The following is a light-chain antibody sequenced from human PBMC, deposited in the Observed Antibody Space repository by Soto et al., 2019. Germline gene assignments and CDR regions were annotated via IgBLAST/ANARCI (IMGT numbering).Light chain of an antibody. Sequence: DIQMTQSPSSLSASVGDRVTITCRASQGITNYLNWYQQKLGKAPKLLIYAASSLQSGVPSRFSASGSGTDFTLTISRLQPEDFATYFCQQTYITPFTFGQGTRLEIK. CDR3: QQTYITPFT. V-gene: IGKV1-39*01. CDR2: AAS. J-gene: IGKJ5*01. CDR1: QGITNY.